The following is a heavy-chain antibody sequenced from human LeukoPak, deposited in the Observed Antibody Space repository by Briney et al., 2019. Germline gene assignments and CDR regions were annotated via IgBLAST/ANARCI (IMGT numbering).Heavy chain of an antibody. D-gene: IGHD1-14*01. CDR3: VTQPPKGGDY. CDR1: GFTFSDYY. CDR2: ISSSGSTI. V-gene: IGHV3-11*01. Sequence: GGSLRLSCAASGFTFSDYYMSWIRQAPGKGLEWVSYISSSGSTIYYADSVKGRFTISRDNSKNTLYLQMNSLRAEDTAVYYCVTQPPKGGDYWGQGTLVTVSS. J-gene: IGHJ4*02.